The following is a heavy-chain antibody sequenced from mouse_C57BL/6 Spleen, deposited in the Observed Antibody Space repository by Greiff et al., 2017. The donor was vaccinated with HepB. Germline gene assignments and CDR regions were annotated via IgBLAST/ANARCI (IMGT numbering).Heavy chain of an antibody. J-gene: IGHJ1*03. CDR3: AARGLPWYFDV. D-gene: IGHD2-4*01. V-gene: IGHV1-69*01. CDR1: GYTFTSYW. CDR2: IDPSDSYT. Sequence: QVHVKQPGAELVMPGASVKLSCKASGYTFTSYWMHWVKQRPGQGLEWIGEIDPSDSYTNYNQKFKGKSTLTVDKSSSTAYMQLSSLTSEDSAVYYCAARGLPWYFDVWGTGTTVTVSS.